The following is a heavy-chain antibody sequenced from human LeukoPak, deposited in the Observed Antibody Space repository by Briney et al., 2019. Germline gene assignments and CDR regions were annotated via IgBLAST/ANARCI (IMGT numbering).Heavy chain of an antibody. CDR2: IYYSGST. CDR3: ARDAAEDYYYYMDV. V-gene: IGHV4-59*01. Sequence: SETLSLTCTVSGGSISSYYWSWIRQPPGKGLEWIGYIYYSGSTNYNPSLKSRVTISVDTSKNQFSLKLSSVTAADTAVYYCARDAAEDYYYYMDVWGEGTTVTVSS. J-gene: IGHJ6*03. D-gene: IGHD6-13*01. CDR1: GGSISSYY.